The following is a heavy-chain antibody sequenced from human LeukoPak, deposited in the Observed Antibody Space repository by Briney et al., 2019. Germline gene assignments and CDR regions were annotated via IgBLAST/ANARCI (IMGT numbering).Heavy chain of an antibody. CDR1: GFTFSSYG. CDR3: ARLAWGRLDY. D-gene: IGHD7-27*01. Sequence: PGGSLRLSCAASGFTFSSYGMHWVRQAPGKGLEWVAVISYDGSNKYYADSVKGRFTISRDNSKNTLYLQMNSLRAEDTAVYSCARLAWGRLDYWGQGTLVTVSS. CDR2: ISYDGSNK. J-gene: IGHJ4*02. V-gene: IGHV3-30*03.